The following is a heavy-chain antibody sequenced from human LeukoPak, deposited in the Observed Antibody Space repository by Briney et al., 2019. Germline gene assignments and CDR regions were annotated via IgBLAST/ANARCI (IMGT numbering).Heavy chain of an antibody. CDR2: INHSGST. D-gene: IGHD3-22*01. V-gene: IGHV4-34*01. CDR1: GGSFSGYY. J-gene: IGHJ4*02. Sequence: SETLSLTCAVYGGSFSGYYWSWIRHPPGKGLEWIGEINHSGSTNYNPSLKSRVTISVDTSKNHFSLKLSSVTAADTAVYYCARGRVTMIRDWGQGTLVTVSS. CDR3: ARGRVTMIRD.